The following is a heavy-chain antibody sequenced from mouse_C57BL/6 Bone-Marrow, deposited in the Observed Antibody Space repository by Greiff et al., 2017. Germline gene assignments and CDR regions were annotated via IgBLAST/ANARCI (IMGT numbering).Heavy chain of an antibody. CDR1: GYTFTSYW. CDR3: ARSIYYDYDVSWFAY. J-gene: IGHJ3*01. Sequence: VQLQQPGAELVMPGASVKLSCKASGYTFTSYWMHWVKQRPGQGLEWIGEIDPSDSYTNYNQKFKGKSTLTVDKSSSTAYMQLSSLTSEDSAVYYCARSIYYDYDVSWFAYWGQGTLVTVSA. CDR2: IDPSDSYT. V-gene: IGHV1-69*01. D-gene: IGHD2-4*01.